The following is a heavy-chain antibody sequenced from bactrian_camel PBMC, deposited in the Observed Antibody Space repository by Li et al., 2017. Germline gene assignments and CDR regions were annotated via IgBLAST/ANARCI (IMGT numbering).Heavy chain of an antibody. Sequence: DVQLVESGGGLVQPGGSLRLSCAASGFTFSRAGMSWVRQAPGKGLEWVSGIDSGSSDISYADSVKGRFTVSRDNAKNTLYLQLNSLKTEDTAIYYCATGYSCYSFSCTSAQGTQVTVS. CDR1: GFTFSRAG. CDR2: IDSGSSDI. D-gene: IGHD4*01. J-gene: IGHJ4*01. V-gene: IGHV3S42*01.